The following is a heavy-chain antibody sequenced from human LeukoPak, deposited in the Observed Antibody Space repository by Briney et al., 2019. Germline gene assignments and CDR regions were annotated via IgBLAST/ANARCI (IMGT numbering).Heavy chain of an antibody. J-gene: IGHJ4*02. Sequence: GGSLRLSCAASGLTLSRSGMRSVRQDPRKGLGRVSVISSGGSTYYADSVKGRFTITRDNSKNTLYLQMNSLGAEDTAVYYCAKGPTGGTPSGYFDYWGQGTLVTVSS. V-gene: IGHV3-66*01. CDR3: AKGPTGGTPSGYFDY. CDR2: ISSGGST. D-gene: IGHD3-16*01. CDR1: GLTLSRSG.